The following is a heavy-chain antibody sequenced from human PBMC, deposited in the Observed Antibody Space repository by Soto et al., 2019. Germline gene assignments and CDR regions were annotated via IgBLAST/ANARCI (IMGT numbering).Heavy chain of an antibody. CDR3: TTSDFYYGMDV. V-gene: IGHV3-15*01. Sequence: EVQLVESGGGLVKPGGSLRLSCAASGVSFSHAWMTWVRQAPGKGLEWVGRIKSKNEGGTTNYAAPVKGRFTISKDASKNTLYLQMNTLKIDDTAVYYCTTSDFYYGMDVWGQGTTVSVSS. CDR1: GVSFSHAW. CDR2: IKSKNEGGTT. J-gene: IGHJ6*02.